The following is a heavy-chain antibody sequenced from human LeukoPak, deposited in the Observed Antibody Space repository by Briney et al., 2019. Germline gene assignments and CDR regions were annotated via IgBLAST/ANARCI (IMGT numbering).Heavy chain of an antibody. CDR1: GFTFSSYW. V-gene: IGHV3-7*01. Sequence: GGSLRLSCAASGFTFSSYWMSWVRQAPGKGLEWVANIKQDGSEKYYVDSVKGRFTISRDNAKNSLYLQMNSLRAEDTAVYYCARLYCSGGSCCSITAFDYWGQGTLATVSS. CDR2: IKQDGSEK. J-gene: IGHJ4*02. CDR3: ARLYCSGGSCCSITAFDY. D-gene: IGHD2-15*01.